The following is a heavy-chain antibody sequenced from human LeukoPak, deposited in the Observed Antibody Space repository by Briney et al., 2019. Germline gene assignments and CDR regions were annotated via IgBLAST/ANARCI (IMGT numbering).Heavy chain of an antibody. CDR3: ATYCSSTSCYELYNWFDP. D-gene: IGHD2-2*01. CDR2: INPNSGGT. V-gene: IGHV1-2*02. CDR1: GYTFTGYY. Sequence: ASVKVSCKASGYTFTGYYMHWVRQAPGQWLEWMGWINPNSGGTNYAQKFQGRVTMTRDTSISTAYMELSRLRSDDTAVYYCATYCSSTSCYELYNWFDPWGQGTLVTVSS. J-gene: IGHJ5*02.